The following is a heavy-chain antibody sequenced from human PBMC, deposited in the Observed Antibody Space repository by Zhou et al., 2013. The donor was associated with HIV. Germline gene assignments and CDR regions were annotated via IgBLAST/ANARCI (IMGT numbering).Heavy chain of an antibody. V-gene: IGHV1-69*12. D-gene: IGHD6-6*01. CDR2: IIPIFGTA. CDR3: ARDVGGRRLAARPEADYYYMDV. CDR1: GGTFSSYA. J-gene: IGHJ6*03. Sequence: QVQLVQSGAEVKKPGSSVKVSCKASGGTFSSYAISWVRQAPGQGLEWMGGIIPIFGTANYAQKFQGRVTITADESTSTAYMELSSLRSEDTAVYYCARDVGGRRLAARPEADYYYMDVWGKGTTVTVSS.